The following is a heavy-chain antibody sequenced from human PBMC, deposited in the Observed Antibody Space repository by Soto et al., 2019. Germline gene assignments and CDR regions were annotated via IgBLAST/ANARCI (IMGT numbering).Heavy chain of an antibody. J-gene: IGHJ5*02. V-gene: IGHV1-3*01. D-gene: IGHD6-25*01. CDR3: ASERPGHP. CDR1: GYSFTDYA. Sequence: QVQLVQSGAEVKKPGASVKVSCKTSGYSFTDYAIHWLPQAPGQSLEWVGWITGGNGNTRYSQKFQGSVTSTRDTSASTAYMELRSLTSADTATYYCASERPGHPWGQGTLVTVSS. CDR2: ITGGNGNT.